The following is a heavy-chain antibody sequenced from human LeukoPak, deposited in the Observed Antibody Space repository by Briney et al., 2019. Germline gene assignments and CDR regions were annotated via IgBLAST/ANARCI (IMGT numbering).Heavy chain of an antibody. CDR1: GGTFSSYA. Sequence: SVKVSCKDSGGTFSSYAISWVRQAPGQGLEWMGRIIPIFGTANYAQKFQGRVTITTDESTSTAYMELSSLRSEDTAVYYCARDPVYSGSYLPWGWGQGTLVTVSS. V-gene: IGHV1-69*05. CDR3: ARDPVYSGSYLPWG. CDR2: IIPIFGTA. J-gene: IGHJ4*02. D-gene: IGHD1-26*01.